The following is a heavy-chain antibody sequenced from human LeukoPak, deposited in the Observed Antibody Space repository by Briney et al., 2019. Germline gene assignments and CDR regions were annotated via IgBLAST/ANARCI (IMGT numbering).Heavy chain of an antibody. D-gene: IGHD3-10*01. CDR3: ARRPLRSQNWFSP. J-gene: IGHJ5*02. V-gene: IGHV5-51*01. Sequence: KCGESLKISCKGSGDRFTNYWIGWVRQMPGKGLEWMGIIYPGDSDTRYSASFQGQVTISADRATSTAYLQWSSLKASDSAMYYCARRPLRSQNWFSPWGQGTLVTVSS. CDR2: IYPGDSDT. CDR1: GDRFTNYW.